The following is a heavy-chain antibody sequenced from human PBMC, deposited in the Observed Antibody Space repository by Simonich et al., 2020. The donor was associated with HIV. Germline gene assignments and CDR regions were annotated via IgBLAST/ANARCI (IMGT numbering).Heavy chain of an antibody. Sequence: QVQLQESGPGLVKPSETLSLRCTVSGGSISSDYWSWIRQPPGKGLEWIGYIYYSGSTNYNHSLKSRVTISVDTSKNQVSLKLSSVTAADTAIYYCARGRPPGFSNGWYHFDFWGQGTLVTVSP. J-gene: IGHJ4*02. D-gene: IGHD6-19*01. CDR1: GGSISSDY. CDR3: ARGRPPGFSNGWYHFDF. CDR2: IYYSGST. V-gene: IGHV4-59*12.